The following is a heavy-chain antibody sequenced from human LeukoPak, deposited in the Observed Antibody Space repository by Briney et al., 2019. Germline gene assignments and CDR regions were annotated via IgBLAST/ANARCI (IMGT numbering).Heavy chain of an antibody. J-gene: IGHJ4*02. CDR1: GFTFSSYA. CDR3: ARVKIAVVDY. D-gene: IGHD6-19*01. CDR2: ISSSSSYI. Sequence: GRSLRLSCAASGFTFSSYAMHWVRQAPGKGLEWVSSISSSSSYIYYADSVKGRFTISRDNAKNSLYLQMNSLRAEDTAVYYCARVKIAVVDYWGQGTLVTVSS. V-gene: IGHV3-21*01.